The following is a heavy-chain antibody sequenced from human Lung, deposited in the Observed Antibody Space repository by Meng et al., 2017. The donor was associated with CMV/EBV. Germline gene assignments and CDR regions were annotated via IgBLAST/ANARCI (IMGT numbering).Heavy chain of an antibody. CDR2: INPNSGGT. CDR1: GYTFTGYY. J-gene: IGHJ5*02. CDR3: ASGGYCSSTSCYRGWFDP. V-gene: IGHV1-2*02. Sequence: ASXXVSXKASGYTFTGYYMHWVRQAPGQGLEWMGWINPNSGGTNYAQKFQGRVTMTRDTSISTAYMELSRLRSDDTAVYYCASGGYCSSTSCYRGWFDPWGQGTLVTVSS. D-gene: IGHD2-2*02.